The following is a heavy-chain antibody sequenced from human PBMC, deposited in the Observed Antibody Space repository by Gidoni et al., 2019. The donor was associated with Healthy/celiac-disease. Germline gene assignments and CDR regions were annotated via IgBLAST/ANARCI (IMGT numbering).Heavy chain of an antibody. J-gene: IGHJ4*02. CDR1: GFTFSSYG. V-gene: IGHV3-33*01. CDR3: AVESSSGWSTSPLDY. CDR2: IWYDGSNK. D-gene: IGHD6-19*01. Sequence: QVQLVESGGGVVQPGRSLRLSCAASGFTFSSYGMHWVRQAPGKGREWVAVIWYDGSNKYYADSVKGRFTISRDNSKNTLYLQMNSLRAEDTAVYYCAVESSSGWSTSPLDYWGQGTLVTVSS.